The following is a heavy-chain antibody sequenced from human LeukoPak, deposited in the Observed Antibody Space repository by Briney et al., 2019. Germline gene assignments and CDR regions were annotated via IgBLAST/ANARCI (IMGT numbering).Heavy chain of an antibody. J-gene: IGHJ4*02. Sequence: GESLRLSCADSGFTFTTYWMTWVRQAPGKGLEWVANINQDGTEKYHVDSVKGRFTISRDNAKNSLYLQMNSLRVEDTAVYYCAKVAKYYYGSETYYFFEHWGQGTPVTASS. CDR1: GFTFTTYW. CDR2: INQDGTEK. V-gene: IGHV3-7*01. CDR3: AKVAKYYYGSETYYFFEH. D-gene: IGHD3-10*01.